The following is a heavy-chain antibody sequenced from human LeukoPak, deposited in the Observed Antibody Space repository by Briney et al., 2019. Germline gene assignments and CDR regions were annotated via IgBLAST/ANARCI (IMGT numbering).Heavy chain of an antibody. CDR2: MNPNSGNT. Sequence: ASVKVSCKASGYTFTSYDINWVRQATGQGLEWMGWMNPNSGNTGYAQKFQGRVTMPRDTSTRKVYMELKSLRSEDTAVYYCARKVDTAMVAWGQGTLVSVSS. J-gene: IGHJ5*02. CDR3: ARKVDTAMVA. V-gene: IGHV1-8*02. D-gene: IGHD5-18*01. CDR1: GYTFTSYD.